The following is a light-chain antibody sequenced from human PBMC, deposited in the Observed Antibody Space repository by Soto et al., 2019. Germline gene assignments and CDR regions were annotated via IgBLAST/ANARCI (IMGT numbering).Light chain of an antibody. J-gene: IGKJ1*01. CDR3: QQYNSL. Sequence: DIQMTQSPSILTASVGDRVTITCRTSQSISSWLAWYQQKPGKAPKLLIYKASSLESGVPSRFSGSGSGTEFTLTTSSLQPDDFATYYCQQYNSLFGQGTKVEIK. V-gene: IGKV1-5*03. CDR1: QSISSW. CDR2: KAS.